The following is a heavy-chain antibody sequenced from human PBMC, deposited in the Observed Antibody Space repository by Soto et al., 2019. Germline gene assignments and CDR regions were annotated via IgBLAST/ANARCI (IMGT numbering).Heavy chain of an antibody. CDR1: GFIFSTYP. Sequence: GGSLRLSCAASGFIFSTYPMNWVRQAPGKGLEWLSNIRSNTGDTYYAESVKGRFTISRDNARKSLYLQMNSLREEDTAVYFCVCAGSGYYFDSWGQGALVTVSS. J-gene: IGHJ4*02. V-gene: IGHV3-48*02. CDR3: VCAGSGYYFDS. D-gene: IGHD3-10*01. CDR2: IRSNTGDT.